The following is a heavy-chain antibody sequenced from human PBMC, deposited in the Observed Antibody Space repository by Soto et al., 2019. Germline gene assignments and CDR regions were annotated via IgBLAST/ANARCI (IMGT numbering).Heavy chain of an antibody. D-gene: IGHD1-7*01. Sequence: PGGSLRLSCAASGFTFSSYWMTWVRQAPGKGLEWVGRIKSKTNGETIDYAAPVKDRFTISRDESKNTLFLQMNSLKTEDTAVYYCATDLPWTYGALAYWGQGTLVTVSS. CDR3: ATDLPWTYGALAY. J-gene: IGHJ4*02. CDR2: IKSKTNGETI. V-gene: IGHV3-15*01. CDR1: GFTFSSYW.